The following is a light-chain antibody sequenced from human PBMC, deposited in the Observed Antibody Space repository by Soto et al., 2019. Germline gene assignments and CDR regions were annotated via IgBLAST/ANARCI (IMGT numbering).Light chain of an antibody. V-gene: IGKV1-12*01. CDR1: QGLSSW. J-gene: IGKJ5*01. CDR2: AAS. CDR3: HQANSSPLT. Sequence: DTHMTQSPSPVSASVCVRVTITCRASQGLSSWLAWYQQKPGKAPKLLIYAASSVQSGAPSRFSGRGSGTDFSLTSSSLQLEDFAAYYGHQANSSPLTFGQGTRVEIK.